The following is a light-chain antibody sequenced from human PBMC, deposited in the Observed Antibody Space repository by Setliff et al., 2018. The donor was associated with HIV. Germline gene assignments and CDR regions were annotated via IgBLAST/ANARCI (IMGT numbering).Light chain of an antibody. V-gene: IGLV2-14*01. J-gene: IGLJ2*01. CDR1: SSDVRAYNY. Sequence: QSALTQPASVSGSPGQSITISCTGTSSDVRAYNYVSWYQQHPGKAPKLMIYDVNKRPSGVSHRFSGPKSGNTASLTISGLQPEDEADYSCSSYFSSNTYVVFGGGTKVTVL. CDR2: DVN. CDR3: SSYFSSNTYVV.